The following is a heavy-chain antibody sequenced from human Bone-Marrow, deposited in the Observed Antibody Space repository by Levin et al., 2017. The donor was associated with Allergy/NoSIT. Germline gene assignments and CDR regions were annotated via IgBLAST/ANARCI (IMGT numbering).Heavy chain of an antibody. V-gene: IGHV3-33*01. Sequence: SCASSGFTFSSYGMHWVRQAPGKGLEWVAVIWYDGSNKYYADSVKGRFTISRDSSENTLYLQMNSLRAEDTAVYYCARDGGGGDSFDYWGQGTLVTVSS. J-gene: IGHJ4*02. CDR3: ARDGGGGDSFDY. D-gene: IGHD2-21*01. CDR2: IWYDGSNK. CDR1: GFTFSSYG.